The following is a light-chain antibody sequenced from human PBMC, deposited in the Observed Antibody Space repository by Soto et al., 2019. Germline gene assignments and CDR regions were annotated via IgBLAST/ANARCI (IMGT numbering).Light chain of an antibody. CDR2: GAS. J-gene: IGKJ3*01. CDR1: QGINNY. CDR3: HGYKSAPFT. Sequence: DIQMTQSPASLSASVGDRVTITCRASQGINNYLAWYQQKPGKAPELLIYGASTLQSGVPSRFSGSGSGTDFILTLSSLQPEDVATYCCHGYKSAPFTFGPGTKVDIK. V-gene: IGKV1-27*01.